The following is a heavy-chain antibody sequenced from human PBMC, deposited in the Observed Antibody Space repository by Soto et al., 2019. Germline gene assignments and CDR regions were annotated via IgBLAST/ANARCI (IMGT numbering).Heavy chain of an antibody. V-gene: IGHV3-23*01. CDR2: ICSGGST. Sequence: GGSLRLSCAASGVTFSSYGMHWVRQAPGKGLEWVSIICSGGSTYYADSVKGRFTISRDNSKNTLYLQMDSLSADDTAVYFCAKKGSPSGDHSNWYFDLWGRGTLVTVSS. D-gene: IGHD7-27*01. J-gene: IGHJ2*01. CDR1: GVTFSSYG. CDR3: AKKGSPSGDHSNWYFDL.